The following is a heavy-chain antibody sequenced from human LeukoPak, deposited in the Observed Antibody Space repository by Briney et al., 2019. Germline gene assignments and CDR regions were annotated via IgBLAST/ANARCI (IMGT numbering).Heavy chain of an antibody. V-gene: IGHV4-59*12. D-gene: IGHD4-17*01. CDR1: GGSISSYY. CDR3: ARGYGYYYYYGMDV. Sequence: SETLSLACTVSGGSISSYYWSWIRQPPGKGLEWIGYIYYSGSTNYNPSLKSRVTISVDTSKNQFSLKLSSVTAADTAVYYCARGYGYYYYYGMDVWGQGTTVTVSS. J-gene: IGHJ6*02. CDR2: IYYSGST.